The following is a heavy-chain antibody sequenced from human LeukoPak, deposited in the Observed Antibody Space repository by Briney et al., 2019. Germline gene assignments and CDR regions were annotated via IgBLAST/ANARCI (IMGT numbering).Heavy chain of an antibody. V-gene: IGHV5-51*01. CDR3: ARTPQVGRAFDI. J-gene: IGHJ3*02. CDR1: GSSFSTYW. CDR2: IYPGDSDT. D-gene: IGHD1-26*01. Sequence: GASLQISCKGSGSSFSTYWIGWVRQMPGKGLEWMGIIYPGDSDTRYSPSFQGQVTISADKSISTAYLQWSSLKASDTATYYCARTPQVGRAFDIWGQGTMVTVSS.